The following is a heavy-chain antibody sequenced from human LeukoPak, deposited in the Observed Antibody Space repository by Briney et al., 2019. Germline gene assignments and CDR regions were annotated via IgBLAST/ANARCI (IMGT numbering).Heavy chain of an antibody. J-gene: IGHJ4*02. CDR3: ARRKNYGSGSYFFDY. CDR1: GGSITSYY. V-gene: IGHV4-59*08. CDR2: INYRGST. Sequence: SETLSLTCTVSGGSITSYYWSWIRQPPGKGLEWIGYINYRGSTDYNPSLKSRVTISVDTSKNHFTLKLNSVTAADTAVYFCARRKNYGSGSYFFDYWGQGTLVTVSS. D-gene: IGHD3-10*01.